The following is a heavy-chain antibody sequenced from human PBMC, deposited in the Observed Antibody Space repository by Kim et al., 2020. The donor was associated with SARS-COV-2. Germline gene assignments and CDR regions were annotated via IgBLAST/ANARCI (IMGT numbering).Heavy chain of an antibody. CDR1: GDSVNTYY. V-gene: IGHV4-59*08. Sequence: SETLSLTCTVSGDSVNTYYWSWIRQPPGKGLEYIGYVSNSRSTNYNPSLKSRVTISLDTSRSQLSLKLTSVTAADTAVYYCASASYDDILTGHTFFDYWGRGTLVAVSS. D-gene: IGHD3-9*01. CDR2: VSNSRST. CDR3: ASASYDDILTGHTFFDY. J-gene: IGHJ4*02.